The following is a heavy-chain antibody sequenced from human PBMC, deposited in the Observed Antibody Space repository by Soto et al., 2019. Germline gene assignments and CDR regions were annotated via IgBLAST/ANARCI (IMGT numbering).Heavy chain of an antibody. CDR3: ARDGRYSGYLY. CDR1: GGSFSGYY. D-gene: IGHD5-12*01. V-gene: IGHV4-34*01. Sequence: ETLSLTCAVYGGSFSGYYWSWIRQPPGKGLEWIGEINHSGSTNYNPSLKSRVTISVDTSKNQFSLKLSSVTAADTAVYYCARDGRYSGYLYWGQGTLVTVSS. CDR2: INHSGST. J-gene: IGHJ4*02.